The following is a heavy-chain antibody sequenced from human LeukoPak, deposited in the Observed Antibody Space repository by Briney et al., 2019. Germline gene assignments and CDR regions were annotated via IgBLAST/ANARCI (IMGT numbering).Heavy chain of an antibody. CDR2: IIPILGIA. CDR1: GGTFSSYA. J-gene: IGHJ4*02. D-gene: IGHD4-17*01. V-gene: IGHV1-69*04. Sequence: SVKVSCKASGGTFSSYAISWVRQAPGQGLEWMGRIIPILGIANYAQKFQGRVTITADESTSTAYMELSSLRSEDTALYYCARDIDYGDYSNFDYWGQGTLVTVSS. CDR3: ARDIDYGDYSNFDY.